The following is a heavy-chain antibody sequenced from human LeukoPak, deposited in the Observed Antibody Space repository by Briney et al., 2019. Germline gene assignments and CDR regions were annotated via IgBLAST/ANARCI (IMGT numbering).Heavy chain of an antibody. Sequence: GGSLRLSCAASGFTFTNYAMTWVRQAPGKGLEWVSTITTGGGSTYYSDSVKGRFTISRDNPKNTLYLQMNSLTAEDTAVYYCARDLMDYGYMDVWGKGTTVTVSS. D-gene: IGHD3-16*01. CDR3: ARDLMDYGYMDV. CDR1: GFTFTNYA. J-gene: IGHJ6*03. CDR2: ITTGGGST. V-gene: IGHV3-23*01.